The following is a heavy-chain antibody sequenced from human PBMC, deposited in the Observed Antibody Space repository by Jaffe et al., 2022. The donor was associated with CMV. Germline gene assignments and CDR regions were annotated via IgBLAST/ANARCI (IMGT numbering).Heavy chain of an antibody. J-gene: IGHJ6*03. CDR3: TRGIVDTAMVTALYYYYYMDV. V-gene: IGHV3-49*04. D-gene: IGHD5-18*01. CDR1: GFTFGDYA. CDR2: IRSKAYGGTT. Sequence: EVQLVESGGGLVQPGRSLRLSCTASGFTFGDYAMSWVRQAPGKGLEWVGFIRSKAYGGTTEYAASVKGRFTISRDDSKSIAYLQMNSLKTEDTAVYYCTRGIVDTAMVTALYYYYYMDVWGKGTTVTVSS.